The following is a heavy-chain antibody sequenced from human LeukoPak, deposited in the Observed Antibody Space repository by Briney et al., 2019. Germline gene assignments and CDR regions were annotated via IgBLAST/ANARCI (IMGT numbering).Heavy chain of an antibody. Sequence: PSETLSLTCTVSDDSINRHHWNWLRQSPGKGLEWIGYIYKSGFTNYNHSLKNRVTMSLDTSKNRVSLKLTSVTAADTAVYYCARSGATSGWSYFFDIWGQGTPVTVSS. CDR2: IYKSGFT. CDR1: DDSINRHH. J-gene: IGHJ4*02. CDR3: ARSGATSGWSYFFDI. D-gene: IGHD6-19*01. V-gene: IGHV4-59*11.